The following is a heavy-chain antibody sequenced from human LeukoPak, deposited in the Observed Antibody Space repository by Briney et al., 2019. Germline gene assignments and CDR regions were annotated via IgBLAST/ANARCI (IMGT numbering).Heavy chain of an antibody. J-gene: IGHJ4*02. V-gene: IGHV2-70*11. CDR3: ARIREAGHSSSWYGFDY. CDR1: GFSLSTSGMC. D-gene: IGHD6-13*01. CDR2: IDWDDDK. Sequence: RESGPALVKPTQTLTLTCTFSGFSLSTSGMCVSWIRQPPGKALEWLARIDWDDDKYYSTSLKTRLTISKDTSKNQVVLTMTNMDPVDTATYYCARIREAGHSSSWYGFDYWGQGTLVTVSS.